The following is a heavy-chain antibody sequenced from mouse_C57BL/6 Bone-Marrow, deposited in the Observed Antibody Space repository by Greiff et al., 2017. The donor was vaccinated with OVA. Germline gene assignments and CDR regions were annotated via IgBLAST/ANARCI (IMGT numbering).Heavy chain of an antibody. CDR3: ARPLDYYGSSYWYFDV. V-gene: IGHV1-26*01. D-gene: IGHD1-1*01. Sequence: EVQLQQSGPELVKPGASVKISCKASGYTFTDYYMNWVKQSHGKSLEWIGDINPNNGGTSYNQKFKGKATLTVDKSSSTAYMELRSLTSEDSAVYCCARPLDYYGSSYWYFDVWGTGTTVTVSA. J-gene: IGHJ1*03. CDR1: GYTFTDYY. CDR2: INPNNGGT.